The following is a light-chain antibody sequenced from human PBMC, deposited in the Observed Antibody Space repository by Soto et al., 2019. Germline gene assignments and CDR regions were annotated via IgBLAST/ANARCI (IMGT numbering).Light chain of an antibody. CDR1: SSDVGGYNY. Sequence: QSALAQPASVSGSPGQSITISRTGTSSDVGGYNYVSWYQQHPGKAPKLIFYDVSNRPTGVSNRFSGSKSGNTASLTISGLQAEDEADYYCSSYTSSRTYIFGTGTKVTVL. V-gene: IGLV2-14*03. CDR3: SSYTSSRTYI. J-gene: IGLJ1*01. CDR2: DVS.